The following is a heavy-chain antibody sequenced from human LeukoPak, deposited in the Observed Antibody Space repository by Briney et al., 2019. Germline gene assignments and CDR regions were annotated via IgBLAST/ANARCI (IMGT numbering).Heavy chain of an antibody. CDR2: ISWNSGSI. D-gene: IGHD2-21*02. J-gene: IGHJ5*02. CDR1: GFTFDDYA. Sequence: GGSLRLSCAASGFTFDDYAMHWVRQAPGKGLEWVSGISWNSGSIGYADSVKGRFTISRDNAKNSLYLQMNSLRAEDMALYYCAKDMTHTWGQGTLVTVSS. V-gene: IGHV3-9*03. CDR3: AKDMTHT.